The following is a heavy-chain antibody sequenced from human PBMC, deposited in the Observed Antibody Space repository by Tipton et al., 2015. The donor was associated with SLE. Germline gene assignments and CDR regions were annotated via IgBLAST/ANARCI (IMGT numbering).Heavy chain of an antibody. CDR1: GASVSSNSYS. CDR3: ARITVGQPDY. CDR2: IYSSGST. D-gene: IGHD3-10*01. V-gene: IGHV4-39*07. Sequence: TLSLTCTVSGASVSSNSYSWGCIRQPPGTGLEGIASIYSSGSTYYNPSLKSRVTMSLDTSKNQYSLKLSPVTAADTAVYYCARITVGQPDYWGQGTLVTVSS. J-gene: IGHJ4*02.